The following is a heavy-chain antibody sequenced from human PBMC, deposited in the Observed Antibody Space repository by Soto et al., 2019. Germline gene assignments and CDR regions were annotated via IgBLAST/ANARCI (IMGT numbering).Heavy chain of an antibody. V-gene: IGHV3-23*01. CDR2: ISGGGTGT. CDR3: AKGHYYDNFGNWVANQAFDY. CDR1: GFTFTNFA. D-gene: IGHD3-22*01. Sequence: GSLRLSCAASGFTFTNFALHWFGRATAMGLEWVSSISGGGTGTYSADAVKGRFTISSDKSRNTVYLQMSSLRAEDTAVYYCAKGHYYDNFGNWVANQAFDYWGQGNLVTVSS. J-gene: IGHJ4*02.